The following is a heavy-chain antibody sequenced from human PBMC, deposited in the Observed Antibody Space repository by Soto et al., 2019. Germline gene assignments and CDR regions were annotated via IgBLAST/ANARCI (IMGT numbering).Heavy chain of an antibody. CDR2: IDPSDSDT. V-gene: IGHV5-10-1*03. CDR1: GYTFTTYW. D-gene: IGHD1-26*01. J-gene: IGHJ4*02. Sequence: EVQLVQSGAEVKKPVESLRISCKGSGYTFTTYWIGWVRQMPGKGLESMGMIDPSDSDTNYSPPFQGHVTMSADKSINPAYVQWSTLVASDTAMYFCVRVRKKWAGGAYWGQGTLVTVSS. CDR3: VRVRKKWAGGAY.